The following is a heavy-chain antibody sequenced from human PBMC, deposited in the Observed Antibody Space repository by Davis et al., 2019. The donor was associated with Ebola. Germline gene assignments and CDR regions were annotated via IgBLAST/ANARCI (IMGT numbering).Heavy chain of an antibody. CDR1: GGSFSGYY. CDR3: ARGRIRVPPGMDV. Sequence: MPSETLSLTCAVYGGSFSGYYWSWIRQPPGKGLEWIGSIYYSGSTYYNPSLKSRVTISVDTSKNQFSLKLSSVTAADSAVYYCARGRIRVPPGMDVWGQGTTVTVSS. J-gene: IGHJ6*02. CDR2: IYYSGST. V-gene: IGHV4-34*01.